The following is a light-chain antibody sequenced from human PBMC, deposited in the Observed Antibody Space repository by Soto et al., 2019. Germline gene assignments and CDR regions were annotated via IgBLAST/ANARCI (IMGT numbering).Light chain of an antibody. CDR2: KAS. V-gene: IGKV1-5*03. CDR1: QSISNW. Sequence: DIQITQSPSTLSASVGDRVTITCRASQSISNWLAWYQQKPGKAPKVLIYKASSLESGVPSRFSGSGYGTEFTLTISSLQPDDFATYYCQQYNNYSGTFGQGTKVDIK. J-gene: IGKJ1*01. CDR3: QQYNNYSGT.